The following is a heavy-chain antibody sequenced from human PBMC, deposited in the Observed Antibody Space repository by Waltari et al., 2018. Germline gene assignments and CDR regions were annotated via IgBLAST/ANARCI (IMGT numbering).Heavy chain of an antibody. CDR3: ASFVGYMDV. CDR1: GFTFSSYG. CDR2: ISSSSSTI. J-gene: IGHJ6*03. D-gene: IGHD3-16*01. Sequence: EVQLVESGGGLVQPGGSLRLSCAASGFTFSSYGINWVRQAPGKGLEWLSYISSSSSTIYYADSVKGRFTISRDNAKNSLYLQMNSLRAEDTAVYYCASFVGYMDVWGKGTTVTISS. V-gene: IGHV3-48*04.